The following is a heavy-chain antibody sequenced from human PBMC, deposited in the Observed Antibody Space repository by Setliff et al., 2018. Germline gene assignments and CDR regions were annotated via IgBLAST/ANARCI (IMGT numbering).Heavy chain of an antibody. Sequence: ASVKVSCKTSGYTFISYGISWVRQAPGQGLEWMGRVDPEDGETIYAEKFQGRVTITADTSTDTAYMELSSLRSEDTAVYYCARPIWFGEDWFDPWGQGTLVTVSS. V-gene: IGHV1-69-2*01. D-gene: IGHD3-10*01. CDR1: GYTFISYG. CDR2: VDPEDGET. J-gene: IGHJ5*02. CDR3: ARPIWFGEDWFDP.